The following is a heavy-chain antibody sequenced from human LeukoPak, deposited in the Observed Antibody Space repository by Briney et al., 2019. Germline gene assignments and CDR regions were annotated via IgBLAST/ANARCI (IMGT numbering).Heavy chain of an antibody. CDR1: GVSFSGYH. J-gene: IGHJ4*02. CDR2: INHSGTT. V-gene: IGHV4-34*01. Sequence: SETLSLTCAVDGVSFSGYHWSWIRQPPGKGLEWIGEINHSGTTNYSPSLRSRVTLLVDTSKNQFSLKLSSVTAADTAVYYCASEDSSGWYYFDNWGQGTLVTVSS. D-gene: IGHD6-19*01. CDR3: ASEDSSGWYYFDN.